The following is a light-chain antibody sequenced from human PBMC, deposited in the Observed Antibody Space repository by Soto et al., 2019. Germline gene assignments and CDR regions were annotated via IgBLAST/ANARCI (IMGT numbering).Light chain of an antibody. Sequence: EIVLTQSPGTLSLSPGERATLSCRASQSVSSSYLAWYQQKPGQAPRLLIYGASSRATGIPDRFSVSGSGTDFTLTISRLEPEDFAVYYCQQYGSSRWTFGQGTKVEI. CDR1: QSVSSSY. V-gene: IGKV3-20*01. CDR2: GAS. J-gene: IGKJ1*01. CDR3: QQYGSSRWT.